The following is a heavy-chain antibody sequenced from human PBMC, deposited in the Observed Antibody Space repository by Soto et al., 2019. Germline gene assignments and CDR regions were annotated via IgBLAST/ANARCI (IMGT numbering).Heavy chain of an antibody. CDR1: GGTLSNYG. CDR2: IIPVFGTA. D-gene: IGHD4-17*01. V-gene: IGHV1-69*12. J-gene: IGHJ6*02. CDR3: ARGDATKIIVTTYYGMDV. Sequence: QVQLVQSGAEVKKPGSSVKVSCKASGGTLSNYGVSWVRQAPGQGLEWLGGIIPVFGTANYAHKFQGRLTSTAXEXTXTIXMDVSSLRSEDTAVYYCARGDATKIIVTTYYGMDVWGQGTTVTVSS.